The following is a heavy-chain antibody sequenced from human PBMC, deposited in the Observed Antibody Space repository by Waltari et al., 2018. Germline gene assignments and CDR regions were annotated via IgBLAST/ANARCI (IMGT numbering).Heavy chain of an antibody. J-gene: IGHJ4*02. Sequence: QVQLQESGPGLVKPSETLSLTCAVSGYSISSGYYWGWIRQPPGKGLEWIGSIYHSGSTYYNPSLKSRVTISVDTSKNQSSLKLSSVTAADTAVYYCARHLGLTVCFDYWGQGTLVTVSS. CDR1: GYSISSGYY. V-gene: IGHV4-38-2*01. D-gene: IGHD3-16*01. CDR3: ARHLGLTVCFDY. CDR2: IYHSGST.